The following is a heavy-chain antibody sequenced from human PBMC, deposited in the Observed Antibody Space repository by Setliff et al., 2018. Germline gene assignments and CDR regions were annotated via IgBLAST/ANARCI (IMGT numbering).Heavy chain of an antibody. CDR1: GGSINSYY. D-gene: IGHD3-10*01. CDR2: VHFGGDT. CDR3: ARQPSSGAYYNPRPYYFDS. J-gene: IGHJ4*02. Sequence: SETLSLTCTVSGGSINSYYWSWVRQSPGKGLEWIGFVHFGGDTNYNPSLKSRVTMSADTSNNQFSLNLRSVTAADTAVYFCARQPSSGAYYNPRPYYFDSWGQGTLVTVS. V-gene: IGHV4-59*01.